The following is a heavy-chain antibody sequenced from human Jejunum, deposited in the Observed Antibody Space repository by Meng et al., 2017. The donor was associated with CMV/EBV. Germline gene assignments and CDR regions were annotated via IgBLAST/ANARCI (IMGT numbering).Heavy chain of an antibody. Sequence: QVRLQESGPGLVKPSQTLSLTCIVSGGSVSSASYLWSWIRQPAGKGLEGIGRMYSSGSTYYNPSLKSRLTMSIDTSKNQFSLELSSVTAADTAVYHCARMTGTNYFDYWGQGTLVTVSS. CDR1: GGSVSSASYL. J-gene: IGHJ4*02. CDR2: MYSSGST. D-gene: IGHD3-9*01. CDR3: ARMTGTNYFDY. V-gene: IGHV4-61*02.